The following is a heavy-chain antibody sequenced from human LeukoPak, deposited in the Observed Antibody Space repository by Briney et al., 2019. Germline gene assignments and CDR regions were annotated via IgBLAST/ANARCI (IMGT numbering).Heavy chain of an antibody. D-gene: IGHD3-10*01. CDR2: IYWDDDK. Sequence: SGPTLVKPTQTLTLTCTFSGFSLSTSGVGVGWIRQPPGKALEWLALIYWDDDKRYSPSLKSRLTITKDTSKNQVVLTMTNMDPVDTATYYCAHSGIPYGSGSYYTYYGMDVWGQGATVTVSS. CDR1: GFSLSTSGVG. J-gene: IGHJ6*02. CDR3: AHSGIPYGSGSYYTYYGMDV. V-gene: IGHV2-5*02.